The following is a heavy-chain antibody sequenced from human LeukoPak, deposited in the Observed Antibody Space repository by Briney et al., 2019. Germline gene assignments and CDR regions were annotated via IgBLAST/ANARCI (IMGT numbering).Heavy chain of an antibody. CDR1: GGSISSSSYY. V-gene: IGHV4-31*03. D-gene: IGHD1-26*01. Sequence: PSETLSLTCTVSGGSISSSSYYWGWIRQPPGKGLKWLGYIYHGGTAYYNPSLQSRVFISLDTSKNQLSLRLRSVTAADTAVYYCARVVGARNWFDPWGQGTPVTVSS. CDR2: IYHGGTA. J-gene: IGHJ5*02. CDR3: ARVVGARNWFDP.